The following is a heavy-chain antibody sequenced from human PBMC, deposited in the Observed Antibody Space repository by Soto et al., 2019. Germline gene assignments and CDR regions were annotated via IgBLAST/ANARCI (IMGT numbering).Heavy chain of an antibody. CDR1: GFTFSSYW. D-gene: IGHD2-21*02. CDR3: AREDTVATLRF. CDR2: IKGDGSGT. V-gene: IGHV3-7*03. Sequence: EVQLVESGGGLVQPGGSLRLSCAASGFTFSSYWMSWVRQAPGKGQEWVANIKGDGSGTYYVDSMRGRFTISRDNAKNSLYLQMNTLRAEDTAVYFCAREDTVATLRFWGQGTLVTVSS. J-gene: IGHJ4*02.